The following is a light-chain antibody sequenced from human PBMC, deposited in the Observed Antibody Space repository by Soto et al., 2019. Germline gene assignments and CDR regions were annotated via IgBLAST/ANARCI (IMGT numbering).Light chain of an antibody. Sequence: DIQMSQSPSSLSASVGDRVTITCRASQAIYNYLAWYQQKPGKVPTLLISAASTLQSGVPSRFSGSGSGTDFTLTISSLQPEDVATYYCQKFSAVPTFGGGTKVEI. CDR2: AAS. CDR3: QKFSAVPT. J-gene: IGKJ4*01. CDR1: QAIYNY. V-gene: IGKV1-27*01.